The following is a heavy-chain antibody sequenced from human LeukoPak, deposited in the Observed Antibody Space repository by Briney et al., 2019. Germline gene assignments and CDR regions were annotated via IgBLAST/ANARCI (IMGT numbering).Heavy chain of an antibody. Sequence: PSETLSLTCTVSGGSIISSSYYWGWFRQPPGKGLEWIGSIYYSGTTSYNPSLKSRVTISVDTSKNQFSLKLSSVTAADTAVYYCARDHNREPPMVRGGAFDIWGQGTMVTVSS. J-gene: IGHJ3*02. CDR3: ARDHNREPPMVRGGAFDI. D-gene: IGHD3-10*01. CDR1: GGSIISSSYY. CDR2: IYYSGTT. V-gene: IGHV4-39*07.